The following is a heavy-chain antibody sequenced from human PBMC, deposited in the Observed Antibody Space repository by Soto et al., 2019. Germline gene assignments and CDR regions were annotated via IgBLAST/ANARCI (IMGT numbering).Heavy chain of an antibody. Sequence: VQLLESGGGLVQPGGSLRLSCAASGFTFSSYAMSWVRQAPGKGLEWVSSITASGANTYYADSVKGRFTISRDNSKNTMYLQMNSLRAEDTAVNNCAKDSTFYYDHRGHPDSMDVWGKRNTVTVSA. CDR2: ITASGANT. J-gene: IGHJ6*04. V-gene: IGHV3-23*01. D-gene: IGHD3-3*01. CDR1: GFTFSSYA. CDR3: AKDSTFYYDHRGHPDSMDV.